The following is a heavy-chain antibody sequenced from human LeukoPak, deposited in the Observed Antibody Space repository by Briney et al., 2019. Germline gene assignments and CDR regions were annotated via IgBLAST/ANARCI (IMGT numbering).Heavy chain of an antibody. V-gene: IGHV4-30-4*01. CDR3: ARGRTVRYYVNYYYYYGMDV. CDR1: GGSISSGTYY. D-gene: IGHD3-22*01. J-gene: IGHJ6*02. Sequence: SQTLSLTCTVSGGSISSGTYYWSWIRQLPGKGLEWIGYINHSGSTNYNPSLKSRVTISVDTSKNQFSLKLSSVTAADTAVYYCARGRTVRYYVNYYYYYGMDVWGQGTTVTVSS. CDR2: INHSGST.